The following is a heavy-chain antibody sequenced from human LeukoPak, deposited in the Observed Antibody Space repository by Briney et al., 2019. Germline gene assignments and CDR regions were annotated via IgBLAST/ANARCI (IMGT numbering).Heavy chain of an antibody. CDR2: INPNSGGT. V-gene: IGHV1-2*02. CDR1: GYTFTGYY. J-gene: IGHJ4*02. CDR3: ARRGAGGDFDS. Sequence: ASVKVSCKASGYTFTGYYVHWVRQAPGQGLECMGWINPNSGGTNYAQKFQGRVDMTRDTSISTAYMELSRLRSDNTAVYYCARRGAGGDFDSWGQGTLVTVSS. D-gene: IGHD6-13*01.